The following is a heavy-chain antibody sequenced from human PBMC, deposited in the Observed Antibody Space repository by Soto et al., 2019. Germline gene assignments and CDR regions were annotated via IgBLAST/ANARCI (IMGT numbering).Heavy chain of an antibody. CDR3: ASVCHDPVMFDY. Sequence: SETLSLTCTVSGGSISSDGYYWIRHPLRPGKGLEWIEYIYYSGSTYYNPSLTSRVTISVDTTKKPFSLKLSYVSAGDTAVYYCASVCHDPVMFDYWGQGTLVTVSS. J-gene: IGHJ4*02. V-gene: IGHV4-31*03. CDR1: GGSISSDGYY. CDR2: IYYSGST. D-gene: IGHD2-21*01.